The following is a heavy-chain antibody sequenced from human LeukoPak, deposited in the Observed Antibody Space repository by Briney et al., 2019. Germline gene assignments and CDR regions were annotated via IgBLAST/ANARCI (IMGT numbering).Heavy chain of an antibody. Sequence: GSSVKVSCKXSGGTFSSYTISWVRQAPGRGLEWMGRIIPILGIANYSQKFQGRVTITADKSTSTAYMELSSLRSEDTAVYYCARDTRPSILTGYYNSYYFDYWGQGTLVTVSS. V-gene: IGHV1-69*04. J-gene: IGHJ4*02. CDR3: ARDTRPSILTGYYNSYYFDY. D-gene: IGHD3-9*01. CDR2: IIPILGIA. CDR1: GGTFSSYT.